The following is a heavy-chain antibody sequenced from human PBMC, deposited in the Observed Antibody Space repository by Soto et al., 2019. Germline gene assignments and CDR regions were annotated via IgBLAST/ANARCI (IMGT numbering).Heavy chain of an antibody. CDR2: ISAYNGNT. Sequence: ASVKVSCKASGYTFTSYGISWVRQAPGQGLEWMGWISAYNGNTNYAQKLQGRVTMTTDTSTSTAYMELRSLRSDDTAVYYCARGPLGYCISTSCLYHYYYAMDVWGQGTTVTVSS. CDR1: GYTFTSYG. CDR3: ARGPLGYCISTSCLYHYYYAMDV. D-gene: IGHD2-2*01. V-gene: IGHV1-18*01. J-gene: IGHJ6*02.